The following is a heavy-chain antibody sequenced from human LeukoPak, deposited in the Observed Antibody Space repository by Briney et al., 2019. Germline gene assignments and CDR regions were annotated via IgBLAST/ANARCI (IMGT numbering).Heavy chain of an antibody. D-gene: IGHD3-22*01. CDR1: GVTFSSYG. V-gene: IGHV1-69*13. CDR3: ARDYDSSGPQKNFFDF. J-gene: IGHJ4*02. CDR2: IIPIFGKT. Sequence: SVKVSCKASGVTFSSYGITWVRQAPGQGLEWVGGIIPIFGKTNYAQKFQGRVTITADESTSTAYLEVNSLTSADTGMYYCARDYDSSGPQKNFFDFWGQGTLVTVSS.